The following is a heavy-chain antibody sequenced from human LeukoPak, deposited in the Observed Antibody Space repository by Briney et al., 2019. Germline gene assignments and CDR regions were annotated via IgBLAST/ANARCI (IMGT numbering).Heavy chain of an antibody. CDR2: INPAGSET. D-gene: IGHD2-2*01. Sequence: GGSLRLSCAASGSSFSAYWMTWVRQAPGTGLEWVANINPAGSETYYVDPVKGRFSISRDNAKNSLYLQMNSLRAEDTAVYYCARRYCSSTSCTNDYWGQGTLVTVSS. V-gene: IGHV3-7*01. CDR1: GSSFSAYW. CDR3: ARRYCSSTSCTNDY. J-gene: IGHJ4*02.